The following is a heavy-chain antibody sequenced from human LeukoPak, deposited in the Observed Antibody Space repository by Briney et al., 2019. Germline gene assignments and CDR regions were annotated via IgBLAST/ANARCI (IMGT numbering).Heavy chain of an antibody. V-gene: IGHV3-21*01. D-gene: IGHD3-3*01. CDR2: ISSSSSYI. CDR1: GFTLSSYS. J-gene: IGHJ4*02. CDR3: ARAPYDFWSGYYTFDY. Sequence: GGSLRLSCAASGFTLSSYSMNWVRQAPGKGLEWVSSISSSSSYIYYADSVKGRFTISRDNAKNSLYLQMNSLRAEDTAVYYCARAPYDFWSGYYTFDYWGQGTLVTVSS.